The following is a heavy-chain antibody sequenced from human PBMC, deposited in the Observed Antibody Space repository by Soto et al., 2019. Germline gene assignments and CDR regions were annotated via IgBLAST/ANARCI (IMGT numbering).Heavy chain of an antibody. D-gene: IGHD2-21*02. V-gene: IGHV1-8*02. CDR1: GYPFTAFD. CDR3: ARRAVTVYD. J-gene: IGHJ4*02. Sequence: QVQLLQSGAEVGKPGASVKVSCETYGYPFTAFDLNWVRQATGQGPEWMGWMNPRSGETGLAQRFQGRVSMTRNISISTAYLEVVGLKSEDTAVYYYARRAVTVYDWGQGTLVTVSP. CDR2: MNPRSGET.